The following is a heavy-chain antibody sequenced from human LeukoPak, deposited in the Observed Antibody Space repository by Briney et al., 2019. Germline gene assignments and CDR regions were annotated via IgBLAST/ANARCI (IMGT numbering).Heavy chain of an antibody. CDR3: ATLADAQNNAFDI. V-gene: IGHV4-59*11. CDR2: LYYRGTT. Sequence: PSKTLSLTCTISGGSISSHYWSWIRQSPGRGLEWLGYLYYRGTTNYNPSLKSRLTISMDRSRTRFSLKLNSLTAADTAIYYCATLADAQNNAFDIWGQGQRSLSLQ. J-gene: IGHJ3*02. CDR1: GGSISSHY. D-gene: IGHD2-2*01.